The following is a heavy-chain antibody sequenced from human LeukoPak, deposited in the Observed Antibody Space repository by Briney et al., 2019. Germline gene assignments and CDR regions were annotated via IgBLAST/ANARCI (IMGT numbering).Heavy chain of an antibody. CDR2: IIPIFGTA. CDR1: GGTFSSYA. J-gene: IGHJ6*03. Sequence: ASVKVSCKASGGTFSSYAISWVRQAPGQGLEWMGGIIPIFGTANYAQKFQGRVTITADESTSTAYMELSSLRSEDTAVYYCARGARRYYYMDVWGKGTTVTISS. D-gene: IGHD6-25*01. V-gene: IGHV1-69*13. CDR3: ARGARRYYYMDV.